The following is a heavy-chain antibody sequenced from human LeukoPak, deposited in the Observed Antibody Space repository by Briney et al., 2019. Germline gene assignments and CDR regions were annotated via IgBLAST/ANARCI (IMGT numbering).Heavy chain of an antibody. V-gene: IGHV3-7*03. Sequence: GGSLRLSCADSGITFSRYWMSWVRQAPGKGLEWVANIKQDGDEKYYVDSVKGRFTISRDNSKNSLYLQMNSLRAEDTAVYYCARRYFDYWGQGTLVTVSS. CDR3: ARRYFDY. CDR1: GITFSRYW. CDR2: IKQDGDEK. J-gene: IGHJ4*02.